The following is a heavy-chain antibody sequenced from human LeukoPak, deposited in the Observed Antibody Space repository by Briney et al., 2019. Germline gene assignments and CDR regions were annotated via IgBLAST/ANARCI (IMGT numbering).Heavy chain of an antibody. Sequence: GASVKVSCKASGGTFSSYAISWVRQAPGQGLKWMGRIIPILGIANYAQKFQGRVTITADKSTSTAYMELSSLRSEDTAVYYCARFKANHKTKGDAFDIWGQGTMVTVSS. CDR2: IIPILGIA. CDR3: ARFKANHKTKGDAFDI. CDR1: GGTFSSYA. J-gene: IGHJ3*02. D-gene: IGHD1-14*01. V-gene: IGHV1-69*04.